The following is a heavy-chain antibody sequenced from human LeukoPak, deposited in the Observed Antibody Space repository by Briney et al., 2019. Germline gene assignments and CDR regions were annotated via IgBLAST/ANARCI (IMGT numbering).Heavy chain of an antibody. CDR1: GFSVSSNY. Sequence: GGSLRLSCAASGFSVSSNYMTWVRQAPGKGPEWVSLIYSGGYTYYADSVKGRFTISRDISKNTLYLQMNSLRAEDTAVYYCAREMAFDYWGQGTLVSVSS. CDR2: IYSGGYT. J-gene: IGHJ4*02. V-gene: IGHV3-66*01. CDR3: AREMAFDY. D-gene: IGHD5-24*01.